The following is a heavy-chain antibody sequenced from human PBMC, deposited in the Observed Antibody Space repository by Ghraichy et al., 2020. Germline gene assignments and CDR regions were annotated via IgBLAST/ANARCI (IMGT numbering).Heavy chain of an antibody. CDR2: ISDSGSNT. D-gene: IGHD1-26*01. Sequence: GGSLRLSCAASGFIFNNYAMNWVRRAPGKGLEWVSCISDSGSNTYYADSVRGRFTISRDVSKNTLYLQMNGLRVEDTAIYYCARGHSRAYHRFDPWGQGTLVTVSA. J-gene: IGHJ5*02. V-gene: IGHV3-23*01. CDR3: ARGHSRAYHRFDP. CDR1: GFIFNNYA.